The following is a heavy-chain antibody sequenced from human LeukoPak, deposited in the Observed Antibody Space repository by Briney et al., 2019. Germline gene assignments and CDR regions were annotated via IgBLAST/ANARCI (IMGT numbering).Heavy chain of an antibody. V-gene: IGHV3-53*01. CDR2: IYIGDRT. D-gene: IGHD4-23*01. CDR3: ARDGATVGHGMDV. Sequence: GGSLRLSCAASGFTVSSNYMSWVRQAPGKGLEWVSVIYIGDRTEYTDSVKGRFTFSRDNSKNTLYLQMNSLRVEDTAVYYCARDGATVGHGMDVWGQGTTVTVSS. CDR1: GFTVSSNY. J-gene: IGHJ6*02.